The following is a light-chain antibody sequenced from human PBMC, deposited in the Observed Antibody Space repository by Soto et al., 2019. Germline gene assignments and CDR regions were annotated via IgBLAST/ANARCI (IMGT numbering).Light chain of an antibody. CDR2: AAS. CDR1: QNIFMS. J-gene: IGKJ5*01. V-gene: IGKV1-39*01. CDR3: QQSYNSPPIT. Sequence: DIQMTQSPSSLSASIGDRVTITCRAGQNIFMSLNWYQQKPGKAPALLIYAASSLQSGVPSRFSGSGSGTDFTLTISNLQPEDFATYSCQQSYNSPPITFGQGTRLDIK.